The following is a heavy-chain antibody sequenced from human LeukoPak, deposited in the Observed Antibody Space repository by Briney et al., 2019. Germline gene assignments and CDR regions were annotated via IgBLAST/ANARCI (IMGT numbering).Heavy chain of an antibody. D-gene: IGHD3-22*01. CDR1: GFTFSSYA. J-gene: IGHJ4*02. Sequence: GGSLRLSCAASGFTFSSYAMHWVRQAPGKGLEWVAVISYDGSNKYYADSVKGRFTISRDNSKNTLYLQMNSLRAEDTAVYYCARASDYYDSSGYYQGSYYFDYWGQGTLVTVSS. CDR2: ISYDGSNK. CDR3: ARASDYYDSSGYYQGSYYFDY. V-gene: IGHV3-30-3*01.